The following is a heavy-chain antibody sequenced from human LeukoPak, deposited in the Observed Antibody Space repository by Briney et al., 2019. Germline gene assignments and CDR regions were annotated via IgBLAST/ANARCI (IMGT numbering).Heavy chain of an antibody. D-gene: IGHD6-13*01. CDR1: GGSISSSSYY. J-gene: IGHJ4*02. Sequence: SETLSLTCTVSGGSISSSSYYWGWIRQPPGKGLEWIGSIYYSGSTYYNPSLKSRVTISVDTSKNQFSLKLSSVTAADTAVYYCARAGVAAADDYWGQGTLVTVSS. CDR2: IYYSGST. V-gene: IGHV4-39*07. CDR3: ARAGVAAADDY.